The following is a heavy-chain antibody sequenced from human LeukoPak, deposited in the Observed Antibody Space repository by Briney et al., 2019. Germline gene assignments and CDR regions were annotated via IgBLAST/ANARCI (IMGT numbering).Heavy chain of an antibody. Sequence: ASVKVSCRASGYTFTSYGISWVRQAPGQGLEWMGVINPSGGSTSYAQKFQGRLTMTRDTSTSTVYMELSSLRFEDTAVYYCARGGPTEIAVAGTQYFQNWGQGTLVTVSS. J-gene: IGHJ1*01. D-gene: IGHD6-19*01. CDR2: INPSGGST. CDR1: GYTFTSYG. CDR3: ARGGPTEIAVAGTQYFQN. V-gene: IGHV1-46*01.